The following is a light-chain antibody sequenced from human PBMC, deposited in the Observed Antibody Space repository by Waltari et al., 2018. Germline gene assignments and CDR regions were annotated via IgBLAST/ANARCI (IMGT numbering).Light chain of an antibody. CDR2: KAS. J-gene: IGKJ4*01. Sequence: DIQMTQFPSTLSASVGDRLTITCRASQSINSWLAWYQQEPGKAPKLLIYKASSLESGVPSRFSGSGSGTEFTLTISSLQPDDFATYYCQQYNTYSRTFGGGTKVEIK. CDR1: QSINSW. CDR3: QQYNTYSRT. V-gene: IGKV1-5*03.